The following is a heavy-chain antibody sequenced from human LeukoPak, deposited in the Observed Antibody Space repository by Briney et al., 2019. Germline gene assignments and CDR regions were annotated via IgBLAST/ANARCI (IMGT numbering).Heavy chain of an antibody. CDR1: GFTFSSYA. D-gene: IGHD5-18*01. CDR2: ISGSGGST. Sequence: PGGSLRLSCAASGFTFSSYAMSWVRQAPGKGLEWVSAISGSGGSTYYADSVKGRFTISRDNSKNTLYLQMNSLRAEDAAVYYCAFRLGYSYGHYFDYWGQGTLVTVSS. V-gene: IGHV3-23*01. CDR3: AFRLGYSYGHYFDY. J-gene: IGHJ4*02.